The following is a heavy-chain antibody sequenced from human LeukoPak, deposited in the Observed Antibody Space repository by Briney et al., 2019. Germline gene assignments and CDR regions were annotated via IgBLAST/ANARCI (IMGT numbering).Heavy chain of an antibody. V-gene: IGHV3-7*01. D-gene: IGHD3-3*01. CDR1: GFTFSSHW. CDR3: ARLNYDFWSGVWEGYYMDV. J-gene: IGHJ6*03. Sequence: GGSLRLSCAASGFTFSSHWMSWVRQAPGKGLEWVASVKQDVGEKYYVDSVKGRFTISRDNAKNSLYLQVNSLRAEDTAVYYCARLNYDFWSGVWEGYYMDVWGKGTTVTVSS. CDR2: VKQDVGEK.